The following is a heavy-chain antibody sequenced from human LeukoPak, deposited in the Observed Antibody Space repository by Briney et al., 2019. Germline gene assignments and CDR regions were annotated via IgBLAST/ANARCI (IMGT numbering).Heavy chain of an antibody. CDR1: GYSFNIYE. V-gene: IGHV1-8*01. J-gene: IGHJ5*02. CDR3: SRGPRFDP. CDR2: VNPNSGDT. Sequence: ASVKVSCKTSGYSFNIYEINWVRQATGQGLEWMGWVNPNSGDTDYAQKFQGRLTMTRNTSISTAYMELSGLRLEDTAMYYCSRGPRFDPWGQGTQVTVSS.